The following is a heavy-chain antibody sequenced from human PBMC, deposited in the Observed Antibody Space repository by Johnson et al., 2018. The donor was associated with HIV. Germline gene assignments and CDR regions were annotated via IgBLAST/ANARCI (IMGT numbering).Heavy chain of an antibody. Sequence: QVQLVESGGRVVQPWRSLRLSCAASGFTLSKHAMHWVRQAPGKGLEWVTVIWYDRSNKYYADSVKGRFTISRDNSKNTLYLQMNSLRAEDTAVYYCAKGLIIQLWLQAAFDIWGQGAMVTVSS. J-gene: IGHJ3*02. CDR1: GFTLSKHA. CDR2: IWYDRSNK. CDR3: AKGLIIQLWLQAAFDI. V-gene: IGHV3-33*06. D-gene: IGHD5-18*01.